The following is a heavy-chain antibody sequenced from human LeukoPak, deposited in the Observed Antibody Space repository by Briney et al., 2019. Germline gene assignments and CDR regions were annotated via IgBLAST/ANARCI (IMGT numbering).Heavy chain of an antibody. Sequence: PSETLSLTCTVSGGSISSGSYYWGWIRQPPGKGLERIGSMFYSGSTYHNPSLKSRVSISVDTSKNQFSLRLTSVTAADTAVYSCARHRYGERYYFDYWGQGTLVTVSS. V-gene: IGHV4-39*01. D-gene: IGHD3-10*01. CDR2: MFYSGST. CDR1: GGSISSGSYY. J-gene: IGHJ4*02. CDR3: ARHRYGERYYFDY.